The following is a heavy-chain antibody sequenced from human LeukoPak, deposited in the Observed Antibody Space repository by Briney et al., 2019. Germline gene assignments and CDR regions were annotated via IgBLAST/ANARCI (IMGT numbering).Heavy chain of an antibody. V-gene: IGHV4-34*01. CDR1: GGTFSGYY. CDR3: ARYSIPPNGAAAASFDH. Sequence: SETLSFTCAVYGGTFSGYYWIWIRPPPGKGLEWIGEANHSGSTNYQPSLKSRVTISVDTSKNQFSLKLSSVTAADTAVYYWARYSIPPNGAAAASFDHWGQGTLVTVSS. D-gene: IGHD6-13*01. CDR2: ANHSGST. J-gene: IGHJ4*02.